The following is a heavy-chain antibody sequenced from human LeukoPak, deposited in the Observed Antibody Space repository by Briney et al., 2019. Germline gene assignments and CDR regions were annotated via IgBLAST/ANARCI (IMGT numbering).Heavy chain of an antibody. V-gene: IGHV3-21*01. CDR3: ASGGGYHYYFDY. Sequence: PGGSLRLSCAASGFTFSSYSMNWVRQAPGKGLEWVSSISSSSSYIYYADSVKGRFTISRDNDKNSLYLQMNSLRAEDTAVYYCASGGGYHYYFDYWGQGALVTVSS. CDR1: GFTFSSYS. D-gene: IGHD5-12*01. CDR2: ISSSSSYI. J-gene: IGHJ4*02.